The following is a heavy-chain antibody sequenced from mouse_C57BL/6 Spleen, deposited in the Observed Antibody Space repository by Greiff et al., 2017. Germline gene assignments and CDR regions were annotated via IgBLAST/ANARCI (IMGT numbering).Heavy chain of an antibody. Sequence: QVQLQQPGAELVRPGSSVKLSCKASGYTFTSYWMDWVKQRPGQGLEWIGNIYPSDSETHYNQKFKDKATLTVDKSSSTAYMQLSSLTSEDSAVYYCARNDGYYGGWFAYWGQGTLVTVSA. CDR2: IYPSDSET. D-gene: IGHD2-3*01. J-gene: IGHJ3*01. CDR3: ARNDGYYGGWFAY. V-gene: IGHV1-61*01. CDR1: GYTFTSYW.